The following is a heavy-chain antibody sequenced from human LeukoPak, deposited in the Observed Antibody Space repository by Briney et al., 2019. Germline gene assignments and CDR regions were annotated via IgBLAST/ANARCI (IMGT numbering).Heavy chain of an antibody. CDR3: AKGPPEYCSGGSCHSGRNWIDP. D-gene: IGHD2-15*01. V-gene: IGHV1-2*02. J-gene: IGHJ5*02. CDR2: INPNSGGA. CDR1: GYIFSGYY. Sequence: ASVKVSCKASGYIFSGYYMHWLRQAPGQGLEWMGWINPNSGGADYAQKFQGRVTMTRETSISTAYMALSRLRSDDTAVYYCAKGPPEYCSGGSCHSGRNWIDPWGQGTLVTVSS.